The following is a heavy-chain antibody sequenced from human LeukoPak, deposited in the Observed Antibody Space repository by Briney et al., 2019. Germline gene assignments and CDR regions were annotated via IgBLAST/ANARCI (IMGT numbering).Heavy chain of an antibody. V-gene: IGHV1-2*02. CDR3: ARDGIYSRDFDAFDI. D-gene: IGHD6-13*01. J-gene: IGHJ3*02. CDR2: ISPNSGGT. Sequence: ASVKVSCKSSGYTFTDYYLRWVRQAPGQGLEWMGWISPNSGGTNYAQKFQGRVTMTRDTSISTAYMELSSLRSDDTAVYYCARDGIYSRDFDAFDIWGQGTVVTVSS. CDR1: GYTFTDYY.